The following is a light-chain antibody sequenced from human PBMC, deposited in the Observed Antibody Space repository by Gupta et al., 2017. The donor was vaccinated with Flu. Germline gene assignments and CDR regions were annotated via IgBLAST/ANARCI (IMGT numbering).Light chain of an antibody. CDR3: QQYYSTPDT. Sequence: TINCKSSQSVLYSSNNKNYLAWYQQKPGQPPKLLIYWASTRESGVPDRFSGSGSGTDFTLTISSLQAEDVAVYYCQQYYSTPDTFGGGTKVEIK. CDR1: QSVLYSSNNKNY. V-gene: IGKV4-1*01. J-gene: IGKJ4*01. CDR2: WAS.